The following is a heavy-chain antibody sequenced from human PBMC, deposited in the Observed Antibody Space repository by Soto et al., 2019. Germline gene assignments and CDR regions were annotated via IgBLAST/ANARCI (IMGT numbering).Heavy chain of an antibody. CDR3: AKDLGYYDFWSGYYTFDY. CDR1: GFTFSSYG. V-gene: IGHV3-30*18. Sequence: GGSLRLSCAASGFTFSSYGMHWVRQAPGKGLEWVAVISYDGSNKYYADSVKGRFTISRDNSKNTLYLQMNSLRAEDTAVYYCAKDLGYYDFWSGYYTFDYWGQGTLVTVSS. D-gene: IGHD3-3*01. CDR2: ISYDGSNK. J-gene: IGHJ4*02.